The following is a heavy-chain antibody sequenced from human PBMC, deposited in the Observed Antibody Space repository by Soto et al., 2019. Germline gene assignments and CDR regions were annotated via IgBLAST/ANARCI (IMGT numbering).Heavy chain of an antibody. CDR1: GFTFSGSA. J-gene: IGHJ4*02. D-gene: IGHD4-17*01. V-gene: IGHV3-73*01. Sequence: EVQLVESGGGLVQPGESLKLSCAVSGFTFSGSAMHWVRQASGKGLEWVGRIRSKANNYATAYAASVKGRFTISRDDSKNTAYLQMNSLKGEDTAVYYCSRGYGVYVRDYWGQGTLVTVSS. CDR2: IRSKANNYAT. CDR3: SRGYGVYVRDY.